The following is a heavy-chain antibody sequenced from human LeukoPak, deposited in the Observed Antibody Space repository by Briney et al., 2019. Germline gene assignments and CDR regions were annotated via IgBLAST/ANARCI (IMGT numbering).Heavy chain of an antibody. CDR1: GGTFSSYA. Sequence: ASVKVSCKASGGTFSSYAISWVRQAPGQGLEWMGGIIPIFGTANYAQKFQGRVTITADESMSTAYMELSSLRSEDTAVYYCASKPREGYFDWTFDYWGQGTLVTVSS. CDR2: IIPIFGTA. D-gene: IGHD3-9*01. CDR3: ASKPREGYFDWTFDY. V-gene: IGHV1-69*13. J-gene: IGHJ4*02.